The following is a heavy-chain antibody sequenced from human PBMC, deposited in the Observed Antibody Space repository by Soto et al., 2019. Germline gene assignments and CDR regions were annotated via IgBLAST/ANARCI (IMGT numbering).Heavy chain of an antibody. Sequence: GGSLRLSFAASGFTFSRYPMSWVRQAPVKGLEWVSTITENSGLTFYADSVKGRFAISRDNSKDTVFLHMNSLKVEDTGIYYCAKKGTESTPGKYFDYCGQGALVTFSS. CDR3: AKKGTESTPGKYFDY. CDR2: ITENSGLT. J-gene: IGHJ4*02. D-gene: IGHD1-1*01. V-gene: IGHV3-23*01. CDR1: GFTFSRYP.